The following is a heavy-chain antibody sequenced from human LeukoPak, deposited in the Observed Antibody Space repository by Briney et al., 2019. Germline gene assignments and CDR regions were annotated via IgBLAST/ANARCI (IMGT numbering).Heavy chain of an antibody. Sequence: GGSLRLSCVALEFSFETYWMSWVRQAPGMGPEWVANINEDGSEKHYVGSVRGRFTISRDNADNSLRLQMNSLRPEDMAVYYCARGETMDVWGKGTTVTVSS. CDR3: ARGETMDV. V-gene: IGHV3-7*01. J-gene: IGHJ6*03. CDR1: EFSFETYW. D-gene: IGHD5-24*01. CDR2: INEDGSEK.